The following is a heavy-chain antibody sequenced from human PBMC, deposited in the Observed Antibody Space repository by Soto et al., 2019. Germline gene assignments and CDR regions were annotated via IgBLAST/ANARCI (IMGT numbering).Heavy chain of an antibody. CDR2: ISSSSSTI. J-gene: IGHJ6*02. CDR1: GFTFSSYS. D-gene: IGHD2-2*01. V-gene: IGHV3-48*02. Sequence: QPGGSLRLSCAASGFTFSSYSMNWVRQAPGKGLEWVSYISSSSSTIYYADSVKGRFTISRDNAKNSLYLQMNSLRDEDTAVYYCARAKVVVPAAMWDYYYGMDVWGQGTTVTVSS. CDR3: ARAKVVVPAAMWDYYYGMDV.